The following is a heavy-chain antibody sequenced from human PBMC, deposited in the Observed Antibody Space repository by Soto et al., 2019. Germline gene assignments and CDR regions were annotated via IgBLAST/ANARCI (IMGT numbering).Heavy chain of an antibody. J-gene: IGHJ3*02. CDR1: GFSLSTSGVG. D-gene: IGHD2-15*01. Sequence: QITLKESGPTLVKPTQTLTLTCTFSGFSLSTSGVGVGWIRQPPGKALEWLALIYWDDDKRYSPSLKSRLTITKDTSQNQVVLTMTNMDPVDIATYYCAHRGAVVNGGTFDIWGHGTMVTVSP. V-gene: IGHV2-5*02. CDR3: AHRGAVVNGGTFDI. CDR2: IYWDDDK.